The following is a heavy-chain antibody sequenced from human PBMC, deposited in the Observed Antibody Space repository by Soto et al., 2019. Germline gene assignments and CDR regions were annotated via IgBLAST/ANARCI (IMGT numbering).Heavy chain of an antibody. CDR1: RFTFSSNA. CDR3: ANPFPGYYDSSSYI. D-gene: IGHD3-22*01. CDR2: ISFSGGST. V-gene: IGHV3-23*01. Sequence: EGSLRLPCAPSRFTFSSNAMSCFLQAPAKGLERVSSISFSGGSTYYADSLKGRFSISRDNCRNSLYQQMNSLRAEDTAVYYCANPFPGYYDSSSYIWGQGTLGTVAS. J-gene: IGHJ4*02.